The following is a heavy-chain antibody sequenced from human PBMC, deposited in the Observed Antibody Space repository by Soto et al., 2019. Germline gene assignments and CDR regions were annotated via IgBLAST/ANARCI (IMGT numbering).Heavy chain of an antibody. CDR1: GYTXSSYG. J-gene: IGHJ4*02. CDR3: ARDPGYYYDY. Sequence: GXSXKVSFRASGYTXSSYGIGLVRQAPGQGLEWIGWISAYNGDTKYAQKLQGRVTLTTDTSTSTTYMELRSLRSDDTAVYYCARDPGYYYDYWGQGTLGPVSS. CDR2: ISAYNGDT. V-gene: IGHV1-18*04.